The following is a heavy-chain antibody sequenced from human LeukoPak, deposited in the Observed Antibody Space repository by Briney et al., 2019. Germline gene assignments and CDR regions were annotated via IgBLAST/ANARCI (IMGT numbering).Heavy chain of an antibody. D-gene: IGHD3-10*01. J-gene: IGHJ6*03. CDR1: GYTFTGYY. V-gene: IGHV1-2*06. CDR3: ARNYYGSGSYYCYYMDV. CDR2: INPNSGGT. Sequence: ASVKVSCKASGYTFTGYYMHWVRQAPGQGLEWMGRINPNSGGTNYAQKFQGRVTMTRDTSISTAYMELSRLRSDDTAVYYCARNYYGSGSYYCYYMDVWGKGTTVTVSS.